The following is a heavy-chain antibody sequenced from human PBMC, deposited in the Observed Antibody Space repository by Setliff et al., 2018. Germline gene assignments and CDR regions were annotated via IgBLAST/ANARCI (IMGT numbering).Heavy chain of an antibody. CDR3: ARGRTLNWNYFINWFDP. Sequence: SETLSLTCAVSGYSISSGYYWGWIRQPPGKGLEWIGSIYHSGSTYYNPSLKSRVTISVDTSKNQFSLKLSSVTAADTAVYYCARGRTLNWNYFINWFDPWGQGTLVTVSS. V-gene: IGHV4-38-2*01. D-gene: IGHD1-7*01. J-gene: IGHJ5*02. CDR1: GYSISSGYY. CDR2: IYHSGST.